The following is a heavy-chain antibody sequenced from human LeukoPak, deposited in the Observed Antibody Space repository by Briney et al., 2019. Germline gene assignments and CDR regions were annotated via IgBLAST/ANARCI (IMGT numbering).Heavy chain of an antibody. CDR2: IKQDGSEK. V-gene: IGHV3-7*01. J-gene: IGHJ3*01. CDR3: ARNAFDF. Sequence: GGSLRLSCAASGFTFSRYWMTWVRQAPGKGLEWVANIKQDGSEKYYVDSVKGRFTISRDNAKNSLYLQMNSLKAEDTAVYYCARNAFDFWGQGTMVTVSS. CDR1: GFTFSRYW.